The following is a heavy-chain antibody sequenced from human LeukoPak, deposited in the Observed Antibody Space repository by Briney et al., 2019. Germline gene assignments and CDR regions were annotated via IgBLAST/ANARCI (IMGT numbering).Heavy chain of an antibody. Sequence: GGSLRLSCAASGFTFSSYAMHWVRQAPGKGLEWVANIKQDGSEKYYVDSVKGRFTISRDNAKNSLYLQMNSLRAEDTAVYYCAREGDGYKYFDYWGQGTLVTVSS. CDR1: GFTFSSYA. CDR3: AREGDGYKYFDY. CDR2: IKQDGSEK. J-gene: IGHJ4*02. D-gene: IGHD5-24*01. V-gene: IGHV3-7*01.